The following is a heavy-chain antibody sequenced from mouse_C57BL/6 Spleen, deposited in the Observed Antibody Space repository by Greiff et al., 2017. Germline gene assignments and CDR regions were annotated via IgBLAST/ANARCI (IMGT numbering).Heavy chain of an antibody. J-gene: IGHJ4*01. D-gene: IGHD2-4*01. CDR2: IYPGDGDT. CDR3: ALEPYDYPYYYALDY. CDR1: GYAFSSYW. Sequence: VQLQQSGAELVKPGASVKISCKASGYAFSSYWMNWVKQRPGKGLEWIGQIYPGDGDTNYNGKFKGKATLTADKSSSTAYMQLSSLASEDSAVYFCALEPYDYPYYYALDYRGQGTSVTVSS. V-gene: IGHV1-80*01.